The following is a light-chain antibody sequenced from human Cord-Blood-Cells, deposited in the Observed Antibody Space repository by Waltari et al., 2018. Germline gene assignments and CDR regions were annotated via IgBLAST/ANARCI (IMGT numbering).Light chain of an antibody. V-gene: IGLV1-40*01. CDR3: QSYDSSLSGSV. CDR2: GNS. CDR1: SSNIGAGYD. J-gene: IGLJ2*01. Sequence: QSVLTQPPSVSGAPGQRVTISCTGSSSNIGAGYDVHWYQQLPGTAPKLLIYGNSNRPSVVLYRLSGSKAGTSASLAITGLQAEDEADYFCQSYDSSLSGSVFGGGTKLTVL.